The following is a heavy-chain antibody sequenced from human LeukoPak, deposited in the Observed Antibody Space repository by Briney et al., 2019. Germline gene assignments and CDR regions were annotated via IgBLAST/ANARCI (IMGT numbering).Heavy chain of an antibody. CDR1: GFTFSDYY. D-gene: IGHD3-16*01. V-gene: IGHV3-11*04. CDR3: AWGGMAAFDS. Sequence: GGSLRLSCAASGFTFSDYYMSWIRQAPGKGLEWVAYISSSGNTRYYADSVKGRFTISRDNAKNSLYLQMNSLRAEVTAVYYCAWGGMAAFDSWGQGTLVTVSS. CDR2: ISSSGNTR. J-gene: IGHJ4*02.